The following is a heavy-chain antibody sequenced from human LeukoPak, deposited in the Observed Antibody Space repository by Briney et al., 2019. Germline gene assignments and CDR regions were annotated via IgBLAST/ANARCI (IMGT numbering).Heavy chain of an antibody. CDR2: IYHSGST. CDR3: ARRAEDYGDYGLDY. Sequence: PSETLSRTCAVSGYSISSGYYWGWIRQPPGKGLEWIGSIYHSGSTYYNPSLKSRVTISVDTSKNQFSLKLSSVTAADTAVYYCARRAEDYGDYGLDYWGQGTLVTVSS. CDR1: GYSISSGYY. J-gene: IGHJ4*02. V-gene: IGHV4-38-2*01. D-gene: IGHD4-17*01.